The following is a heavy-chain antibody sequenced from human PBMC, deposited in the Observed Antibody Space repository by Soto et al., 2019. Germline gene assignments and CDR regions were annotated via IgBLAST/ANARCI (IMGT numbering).Heavy chain of an antibody. CDR1: GGSISSRGYS. J-gene: IGHJ4*02. CDR2: IYHSGST. V-gene: IGHV4-30-2*01. CDR3: ARDLGGWPDY. D-gene: IGHD2-15*01. Sequence: SQTLSLTCAVSGGSISSRGYSWSWIRQPPGKGLEWIGYIYHSGSTYYNPSLKSRVTISVDRSKNQFSLKLSSVTAADTAVYYCARDLGGWPDYWGQGTLVTVSS.